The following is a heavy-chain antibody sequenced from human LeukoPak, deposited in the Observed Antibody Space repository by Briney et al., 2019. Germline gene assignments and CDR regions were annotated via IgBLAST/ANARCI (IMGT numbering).Heavy chain of an antibody. J-gene: IGHJ4*02. CDR1: GYTFTSYG. D-gene: IGHD2-2*01. CDR2: IRAYNGNT. CDR3: ARSVVVPAAMTFYFDY. Sequence: ASVKVSCKASGYTFTSYGFSWVRQARGQGIEWMGCIRAYNGNTNYARKLQGRVTMTTDTSTSTAYMERRSLRSDDTAVYYCARSVVVPAAMTFYFDYWGQGTLVTVSS. V-gene: IGHV1-18*01.